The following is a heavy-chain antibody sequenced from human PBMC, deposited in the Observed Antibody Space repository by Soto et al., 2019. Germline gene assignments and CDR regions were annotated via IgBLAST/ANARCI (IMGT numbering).Heavy chain of an antibody. J-gene: IGHJ6*03. V-gene: IGHV1-8*01. Sequence: ASVKVSCKASGYTFTSYDINWVRQATGQGLEWMGWMNPNSGNTGYAQKFQGRVTMTSNTSISTAYMELSSLRSEDTAVYYCARDYNYYDFWSGYHTYYMDVWGKGTTVTVSS. CDR1: GYTFTSYD. D-gene: IGHD3-3*01. CDR2: MNPNSGNT. CDR3: ARDYNYYDFWSGYHTYYMDV.